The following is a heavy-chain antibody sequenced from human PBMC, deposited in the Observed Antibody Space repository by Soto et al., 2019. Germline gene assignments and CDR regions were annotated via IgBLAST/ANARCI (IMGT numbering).Heavy chain of an antibody. CDR3: AKVVSCSGGSCYPFDY. CDR1: GFTFSSYA. Sequence: GGSLRLSCAASGFTFSSYAMSWVRQAPGKGLEWVSAISGSGGSTYYADSVKGRFTISRDNSKNLLYLQMNGLRAEDTAVYYCAKVVSCSGGSCYPFDYWGQGTLVTVSS. D-gene: IGHD2-15*01. V-gene: IGHV3-23*01. CDR2: ISGSGGST. J-gene: IGHJ4*02.